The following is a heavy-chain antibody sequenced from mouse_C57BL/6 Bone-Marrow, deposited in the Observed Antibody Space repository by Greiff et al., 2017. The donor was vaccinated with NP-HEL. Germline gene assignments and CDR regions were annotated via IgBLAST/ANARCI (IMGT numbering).Heavy chain of an antibody. CDR3: TSYYYGSSPYAMDY. CDR1: GFNIKDDY. Sequence: EVQLQQSGAELVRPGASVKLSCTASGFNIKDDYMHWVKQRPEQGLEWIGWIDPEDGDTEYASQFQGKATITADTSSNTAYLQLSSLTSEDTAVYYCTSYYYGSSPYAMDYWGQGTSVTVSS. J-gene: IGHJ4*01. CDR2: IDPEDGDT. D-gene: IGHD1-1*01. V-gene: IGHV14-4*01.